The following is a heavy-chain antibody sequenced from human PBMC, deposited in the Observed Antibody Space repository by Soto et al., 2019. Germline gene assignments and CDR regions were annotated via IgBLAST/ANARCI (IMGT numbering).Heavy chain of an antibody. D-gene: IGHD3-16*01. CDR3: AANPRHDTDPLWPS. CDR1: GFAFSNYW. V-gene: IGHV5-51*01. Sequence: GESLKISCKTSGFAFSNYWVGWVRQMPGKGFEWMGMTYSGDSATKNSPSFQGHVTISSHNSTNTAYLQLSSLRASDTAIYFCAANPRHDTDPLWPSWGQGTLVTVSS. CDR2: TYSGDSAT. J-gene: IGHJ5*02.